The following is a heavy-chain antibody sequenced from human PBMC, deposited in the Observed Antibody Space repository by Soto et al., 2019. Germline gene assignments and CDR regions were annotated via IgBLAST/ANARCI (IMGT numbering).Heavy chain of an antibody. CDR3: AYDPGGATNTYYLDL. CDR1: GFTFSSYA. V-gene: IGHV3-23*01. Sequence: TRGSLRLSCAASGFTFSSYAMSWVRQAPGKGLEWVSAISGRGGSTYYADSVKGPFTISRDNSKNTLYLQLNSLRAEDTAVYYRAYDPGGATNTYYLDLWGLGTLVT. D-gene: IGHD1-26*01. CDR2: ISGRGGST. J-gene: IGHJ4*02.